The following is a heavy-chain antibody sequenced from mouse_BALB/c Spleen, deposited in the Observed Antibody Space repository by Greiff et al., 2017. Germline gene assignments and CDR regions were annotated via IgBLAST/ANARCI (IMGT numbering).Heavy chain of an antibody. CDR2: INPGSGGT. CDR3: ARSGGLRTWFAY. V-gene: IGHV1-54*03. Sequence: QQSGAELVRPGTSVKVSCKASGYAFTNYLIEWVKQRPGQGLEWIGVINPGSGGTNYNEKFKGKATLTADKSSSTAYMQLSSLTSDDSAVYFCARSGGLRTWFAYWGQGTLVTVSA. CDR1: GYAFTNYL. J-gene: IGHJ3*01. D-gene: IGHD2-4*01.